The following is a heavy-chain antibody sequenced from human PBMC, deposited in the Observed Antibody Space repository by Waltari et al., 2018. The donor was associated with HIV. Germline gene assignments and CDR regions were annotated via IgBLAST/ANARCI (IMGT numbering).Heavy chain of an antibody. J-gene: IGHJ5*02. D-gene: IGHD3-22*01. CDR3: ATGVRYYGP. V-gene: IGHV3-53*01. CDR2: IYPDDST. Sequence: EVLLAESGGGLIQPGGSLGLSCPASTSSISAKHVTRIRQAPGGSLGWVAVIYPDDSTHYADSVSGRFTISRSKSRTKVFLLMNSLVVDDTATYFCATGVRYYGPWGQGTRVTVSS. CDR1: TSSISAKH.